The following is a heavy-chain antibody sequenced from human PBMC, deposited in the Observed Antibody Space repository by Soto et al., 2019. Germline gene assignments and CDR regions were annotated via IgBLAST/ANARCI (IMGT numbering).Heavy chain of an antibody. Sequence: GGSLRLSCTTSGFTFSNYAMSWVRQAPGKGLEGVSVITGSGDVSYVADRFKGRFTVSRDNSKNTLSLEMSSLRADDTAVYFCAKAQEASGNVNSYLDYWGQGIRVNVS. CDR1: GFTFSNYA. D-gene: IGHD2-15*01. V-gene: IGHV3-23*01. CDR3: AKAQEASGNVNSYLDY. J-gene: IGHJ4*02. CDR2: ITGSGDVS.